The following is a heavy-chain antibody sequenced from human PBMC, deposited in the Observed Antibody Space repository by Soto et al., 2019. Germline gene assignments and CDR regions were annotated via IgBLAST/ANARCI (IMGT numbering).Heavy chain of an antibody. J-gene: IGHJ4*02. CDR2: ISANGGSI. D-gene: IGHD2-15*01. Sequence: EVQLVEAGGRLVQPGKSLRLSCAASGFTFDDYAMHWVRQVPGKGLEWVSGISANGGSIRYGDSVKGRFTISRDNAKNSLSLQMNSLSAEDTALYYCAKSGEPGVVAATSFDYWGQGTLVTVSS. CDR1: GFTFDDYA. V-gene: IGHV3-9*01. CDR3: AKSGEPGVVAATSFDY.